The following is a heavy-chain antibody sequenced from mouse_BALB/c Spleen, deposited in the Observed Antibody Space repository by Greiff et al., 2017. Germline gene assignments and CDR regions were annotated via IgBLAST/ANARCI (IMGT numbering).Heavy chain of an antibody. Sequence: QVQLKESGPELVKPGASVKISCKASGYTFTDYYINWVKQKPGQGLEWIGWIYPGSGNTKYNEKFKGKATLTVDTSSSTAYMQLSSLTSEDTAVYFCARNYGKMYFDVWGAGTTVTVSS. CDR3: ARNYGKMYFDV. CDR1: GYTFTDYY. CDR2: IYPGSGNT. J-gene: IGHJ1*01. V-gene: IGHV1-84*02. D-gene: IGHD2-1*01.